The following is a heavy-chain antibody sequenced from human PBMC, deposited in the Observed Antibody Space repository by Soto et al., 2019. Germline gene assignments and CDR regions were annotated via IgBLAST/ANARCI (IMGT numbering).Heavy chain of an antibody. CDR1: GYSFTSYW. V-gene: IGHV5-51*01. J-gene: IGHJ3*02. CDR3: ARQRAVAAFDI. Sequence: GESLKISCKGSGYSFTSYWIGWVRQMPGKGLEWMGITYPGDSDTRYSPSFQVQGTISPDKTISTAYLRWSSLKDSDTARYYCARQRAVAAFDIWGQGTMVTVSS. CDR2: TYPGDSDT. D-gene: IGHD6-19*01.